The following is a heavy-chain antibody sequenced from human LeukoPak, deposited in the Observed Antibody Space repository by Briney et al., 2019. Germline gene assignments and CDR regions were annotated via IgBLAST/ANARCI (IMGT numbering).Heavy chain of an antibody. J-gene: IGHJ6*02. CDR1: GGSISSGSYY. Sequence: SQTLSLTCTVSGGSISSGSYYWSWIRQPAGKGLEWIGRIYTSGSTNYNPSLKSRVTISVDTSKNQFSPKLSSVTAADTAVYYCARDTVIVATTGYCSGGSCYYYGMDVWGQGTTVTVSS. D-gene: IGHD2-15*01. CDR3: ARDTVIVATTGYCSGGSCYYYGMDV. CDR2: IYTSGST. V-gene: IGHV4-61*02.